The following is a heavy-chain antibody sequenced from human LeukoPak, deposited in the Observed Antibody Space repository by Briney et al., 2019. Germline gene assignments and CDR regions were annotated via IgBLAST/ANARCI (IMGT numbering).Heavy chain of an antibody. Sequence: SVKVSCKASGGTFSSYAISWVRQAPGQGLEWMGGIIPIFGTANYAQKFQGRVTITADESTSTAYMELSSLRSEDTAVYYCARDRIYCSDGSCYSCWFDPWGQGTLVTVSS. CDR1: GGTFSSYA. CDR3: ARDRIYCSDGSCYSCWFDP. CDR2: IIPIFGTA. V-gene: IGHV1-69*13. J-gene: IGHJ5*02. D-gene: IGHD2-15*01.